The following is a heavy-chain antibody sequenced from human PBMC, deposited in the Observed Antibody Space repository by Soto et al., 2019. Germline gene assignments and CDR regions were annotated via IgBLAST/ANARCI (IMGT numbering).Heavy chain of an antibody. D-gene: IGHD3-3*01. CDR3: ARDRKVGYDFWSGYSFYYYGMDV. CDR2: INPNSGGT. CDR1: GYTFTGYY. V-gene: IGHV1-2*04. J-gene: IGHJ6*02. Sequence: ASVKVSCKASGYTFTGYYMHWVRQAPGQGLEWMGWINPNSGGTNYAQKFQGWVTMTRDTSISTAYMELSRLRSDDTAVYYCARDRKVGYDFWSGYSFYYYGMDVWGQGTTVTVSS.